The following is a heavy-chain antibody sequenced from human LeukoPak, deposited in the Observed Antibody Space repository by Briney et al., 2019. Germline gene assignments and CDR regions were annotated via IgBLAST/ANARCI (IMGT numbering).Heavy chain of an antibody. J-gene: IGHJ4*02. CDR1: GFTFSSYS. D-gene: IGHD1-26*01. CDR3: ATAANSGSLDY. Sequence: GGSLRLSCAASGFTFSSYSMNWVRQAPGKGLEWVSYISSSSSTIYYADSVKGRFTISRGNAKNSLYLQMNSLRAEDTAVYYCATAANSGSLDYWGQGTLVTVSS. CDR2: ISSSSSTI. V-gene: IGHV3-48*01.